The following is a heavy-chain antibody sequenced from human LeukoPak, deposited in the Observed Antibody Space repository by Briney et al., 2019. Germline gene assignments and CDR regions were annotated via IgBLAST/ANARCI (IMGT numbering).Heavy chain of an antibody. CDR2: INHSGST. CDR3: ARLERIAARRPEVYFFDY. D-gene: IGHD6-6*01. V-gene: IGHV4-34*01. J-gene: IGHJ4*02. CDR1: GGSFSGYY. Sequence: SETLSLTCAVYGGSFSGYYWSWIRQPPGKGLEWVGEINHSGSTNYNPSLKSRVTISADTSKNQFSLKLSSVTAADTAVYYCARLERIAARRPEVYFFDYWGQGTLVTVSS.